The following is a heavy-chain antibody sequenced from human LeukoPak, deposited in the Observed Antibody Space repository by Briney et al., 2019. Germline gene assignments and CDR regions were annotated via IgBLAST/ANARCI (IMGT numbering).Heavy chain of an antibody. CDR2: ISYDGSNK. CDR1: GFTLSSYA. D-gene: IGHD5-24*01. CDR3: ARDRMAAY. Sequence: GGSLRLSCAASGFTLSSYAMHWVCQAPGKGLEWVAVISYDGSNKYYADSVKGRFTISRDNSKNTLYLQMNSLRAEDTAVYYCARDRMAAYWGQGTLVTVSS. V-gene: IGHV3-30*04. J-gene: IGHJ4*02.